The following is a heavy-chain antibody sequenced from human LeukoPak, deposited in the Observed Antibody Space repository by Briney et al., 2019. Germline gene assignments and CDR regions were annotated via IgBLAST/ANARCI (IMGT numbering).Heavy chain of an antibody. CDR1: GFTFSNFG. CDR2: ISYNGHYE. V-gene: IGHV3-30*03. CDR3: VRGGSPPTSTWSLDE. D-gene: IGHD1-26*01. Sequence: GGSLRLSCVSSGFTFSNFGVHWVRQAPGKGLEWVAVISYNGHYEYYGESVKGRFTISRDNSKNTVSLQMDNLKIEDTAVYYCVRGGSPPTSTWSLDEWGQGTLVSVSS. J-gene: IGHJ4*02.